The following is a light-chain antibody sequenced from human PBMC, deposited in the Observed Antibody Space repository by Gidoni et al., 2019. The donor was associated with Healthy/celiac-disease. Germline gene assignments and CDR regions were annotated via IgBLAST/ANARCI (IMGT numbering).Light chain of an antibody. V-gene: IGKV1-5*01. CDR2: DAS. CDR3: QQYNSYSPKYT. CDR1: QSISSW. J-gene: IGKJ2*01. Sequence: DIHMTQPPSTLSASVGDRVTITCRASQSISSWLAWYQQKPGKAPKLLIYDASRLESGVPSRFSGSGSGTEFTLTISSLQPDDFATYYCQQYNSYSPKYTFGQXTKLEIK.